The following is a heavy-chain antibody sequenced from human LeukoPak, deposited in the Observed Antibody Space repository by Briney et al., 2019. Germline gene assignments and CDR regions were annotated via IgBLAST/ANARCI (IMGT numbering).Heavy chain of an antibody. CDR3: ATPIVEVPAAPENYMDV. CDR1: GITFSSYA. CDR2: ISGSGGST. D-gene: IGHD2-2*01. Sequence: GGSLRLSCAASGITFSSYAMSWVRQASGKGLEWVSSISGSGGSTYDADSVKGRFTISRDNSKNTLYLQMNSLRAEDTAVYYCATPIVEVPAAPENYMDVWGKGTTVTVSS. V-gene: IGHV3-23*01. J-gene: IGHJ6*03.